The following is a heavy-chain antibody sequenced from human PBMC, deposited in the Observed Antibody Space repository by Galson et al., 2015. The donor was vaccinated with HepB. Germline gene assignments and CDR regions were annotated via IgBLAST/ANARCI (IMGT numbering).Heavy chain of an antibody. V-gene: IGHV3-66*01. CDR1: GFTVSSNY. J-gene: IGHJ2*01. CDR2: IYSGGST. D-gene: IGHD1-7*01. CDR3: ARGYNWNFKYWYFDL. Sequence: SLRLSCAASGFTVSSNYMSWVRQAPGRGLEWVSVIYSGGSTYYADSVKGRFTISRDNSKNTLYLQMNSLRAEDTAVYYCARGYNWNFKYWYFDLWGRGTLVTVSS.